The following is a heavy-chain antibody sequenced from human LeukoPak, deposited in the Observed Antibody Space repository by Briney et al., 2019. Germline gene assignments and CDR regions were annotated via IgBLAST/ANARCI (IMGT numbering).Heavy chain of an antibody. V-gene: IGHV4-39*07. J-gene: IGHJ4*02. CDR2: IYHSGST. CDR1: GDSISSGLYY. Sequence: SETLSLTCTVSGDSISSGLYYWSWVRQPPGKGLEWIGSIYHSGSTYYNPSLKSRVTISVDTSKNQFSLKLSSVTAADTAVYYCARVRVTIFGVVGALDYWGQGTLVTVSS. CDR3: ARVRVTIFGVVGALDY. D-gene: IGHD3-3*01.